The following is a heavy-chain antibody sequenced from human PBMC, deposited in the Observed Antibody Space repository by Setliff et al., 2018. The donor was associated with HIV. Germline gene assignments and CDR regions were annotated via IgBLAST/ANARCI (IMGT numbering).Heavy chain of an antibody. CDR3: ARGGDTNALDY. D-gene: IGHD3-16*01. Sequence: SETLSLTCGIYGGSLSGYYWSWIRQTPGKGPEWIGQIKPSGGVDYNPSLKSQITISGYTSKNQFSLKMASLVAADTAVYYCARGGDTNALDYWGQGTLVTVSS. CDR1: GGSLSGYY. CDR2: IKPSGGV. V-gene: IGHV4-34*01. J-gene: IGHJ4*02.